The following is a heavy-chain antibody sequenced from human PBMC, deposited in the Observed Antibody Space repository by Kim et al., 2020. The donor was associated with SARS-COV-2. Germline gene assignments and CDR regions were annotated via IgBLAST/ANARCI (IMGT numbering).Heavy chain of an antibody. CDR1: GFTFSSYA. J-gene: IGHJ2*01. D-gene: IGHD3-10*01. CDR3: AKDHVLLWFGELPWYFDL. V-gene: IGHV3-23*01. CDR2: ISGSGGST. Sequence: GGSLRLSCAASGFTFSSYAMSWVRQAPGKGLEWVSAISGSGGSTYYADSVKGRFTISRDNSKNTLYLQMNSLRAEDTAVYYCAKDHVLLWFGELPWYFDLWGRGTLVTVSS.